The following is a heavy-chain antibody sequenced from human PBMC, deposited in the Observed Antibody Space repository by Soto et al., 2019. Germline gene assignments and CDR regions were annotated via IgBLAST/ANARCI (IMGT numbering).Heavy chain of an antibody. Sequence: SVNVSCKASGGTFSSYTISWVRQAPGQGLEWMGRIIPILGIANYAQKFQGRVTITADKSTSTAYMELSSLRSEDTAVYYCARDWRTGGSDYWGQGTLVTVSS. CDR1: GGTFSSYT. CDR3: ARDWRTGGSDY. J-gene: IGHJ4*02. D-gene: IGHD7-27*01. CDR2: IIPILGIA. V-gene: IGHV1-69*04.